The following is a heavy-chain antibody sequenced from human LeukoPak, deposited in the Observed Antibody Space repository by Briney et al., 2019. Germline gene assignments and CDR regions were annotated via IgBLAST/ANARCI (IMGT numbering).Heavy chain of an antibody. CDR3: ARGQHRVTYSDDAFDI. J-gene: IGHJ3*02. CDR2: ISWNSGSI. V-gene: IGHV3-9*01. Sequence: PGRSLRLSCAASGFTFDDYAMHWVRQAPGKGLEWVSGISWNSGSIGYADSVKGRVTISRDNSKNTLYLQMNNLKTEDTAVYYCARGQHRVTYSDDAFDIWGQGTMVTVSS. D-gene: IGHD4-11*01. CDR1: GFTFDDYA.